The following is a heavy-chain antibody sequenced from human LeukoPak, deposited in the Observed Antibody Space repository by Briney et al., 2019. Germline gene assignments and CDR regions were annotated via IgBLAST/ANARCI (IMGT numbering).Heavy chain of an antibody. CDR2: IYYSRST. D-gene: IGHD3-10*01. CDR1: GGSISSSSYY. CDR3: ARAGGYYYGSGSYYHFDY. J-gene: IGHJ4*02. V-gene: IGHV4-39*07. Sequence: PSETLSLTCTVSGGSISSSSYYWGWIRQPPGKGLEWIGSIYYSRSTYYNPSLKSRVTISVDTSKNQFSLKLSSVTAADTAVYYCARAGGYYYGSGSYYHFDYWGQGTLVTVSS.